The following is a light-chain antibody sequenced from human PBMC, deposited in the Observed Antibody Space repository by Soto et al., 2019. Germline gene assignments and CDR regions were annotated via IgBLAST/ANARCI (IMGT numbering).Light chain of an antibody. CDR2: DAS. CDR1: QSVRNN. Sequence: DIVMTQSPATLSVAPGERVTFSCRASQSVRNNLAWYQHKPGQAPRLLIFDASQRATGIPARFRGSGSGTDFTLSISSLEPEDFAVYYCQQRTDRPPWTFGQGTKVDIK. CDR3: QQRTDRPPWT. V-gene: IGKV3-11*01. J-gene: IGKJ1*01.